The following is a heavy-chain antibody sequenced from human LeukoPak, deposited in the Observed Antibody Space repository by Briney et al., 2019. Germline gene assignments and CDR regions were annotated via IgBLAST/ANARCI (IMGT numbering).Heavy chain of an antibody. CDR3: ARHLNYYDSSGYYPTFDP. Sequence: SETLSLTCAVYGGSFSGYYWSWIRQPPGKGLEWIGEINHSGSTNYNPSLKSRVTISVDTSKNQFSLKLSSVTAADTAVYYCARHLNYYDSSGYYPTFDPWGQGTLVTVSS. D-gene: IGHD3-22*01. J-gene: IGHJ5*02. V-gene: IGHV4-34*01. CDR1: GGSFSGYY. CDR2: INHSGST.